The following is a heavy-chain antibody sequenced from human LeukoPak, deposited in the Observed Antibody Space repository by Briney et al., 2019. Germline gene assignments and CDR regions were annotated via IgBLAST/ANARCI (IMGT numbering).Heavy chain of an antibody. D-gene: IGHD2-2*01. CDR3: AKAQRYCSSTSCYNFDY. J-gene: IGHJ4*02. V-gene: IGHV3-23*01. Sequence: EGSLRLSCAASGFTFSSYAMSWVRQAPGKGLEWVSAISGSGGSTYYADSVKGRFTISRDNSKNTLYLQMNSLRAEDTAVYYCAKAQRYCSSTSCYNFDYWGQGTLVTVSS. CDR2: ISGSGGST. CDR1: GFTFSSYA.